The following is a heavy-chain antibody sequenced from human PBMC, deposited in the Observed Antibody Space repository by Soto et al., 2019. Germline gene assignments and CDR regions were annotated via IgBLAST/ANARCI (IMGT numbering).Heavy chain of an antibody. CDR3: ARIAAAGTRGPYGMDV. J-gene: IGHJ6*02. V-gene: IGHV5-10-1*01. Sequence: PGKSLKISCKGSGYSFTSYWISWVRQMPGKGLEWMGRIDPSDSYTNYSPSFQGHVTISADKSISTAYLQWSSLKASDTAMYYCARIAAAGTRGPYGMDVWGQGTTVTVSS. D-gene: IGHD6-13*01. CDR2: IDPSDSYT. CDR1: GYSFTSYW.